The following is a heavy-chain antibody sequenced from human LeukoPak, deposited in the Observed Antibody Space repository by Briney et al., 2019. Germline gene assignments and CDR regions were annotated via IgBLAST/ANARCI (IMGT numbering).Heavy chain of an antibody. Sequence: PSETLSLTCTVSGLSIRSYYWSWIRQPPGKGLEWIGYIYYSGSTNYNPSLKSRVTISVDTSKNQFSLKLSSVTAADTAVYYCARDRYGDYVADYWGQGTLVTVSS. CDR1: GLSIRSYY. CDR3: ARDRYGDYVADY. D-gene: IGHD4-17*01. V-gene: IGHV4-59*01. J-gene: IGHJ4*02. CDR2: IYYSGST.